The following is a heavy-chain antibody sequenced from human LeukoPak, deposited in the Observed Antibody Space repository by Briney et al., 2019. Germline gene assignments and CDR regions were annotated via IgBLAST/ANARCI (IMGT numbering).Heavy chain of an antibody. CDR2: IYPGDSDT. J-gene: IGHJ4*02. CDR3: ARLLAEMDYFDY. D-gene: IGHD5-24*01. V-gene: IGHV5-51*01. Sequence: GESLKISCKGSGYSFTSYWIGWVRQMPGKGLEWMGIIYPGDSDTRYSPSFQGQVAISADKSITTAYLQWSSLKASDTAMHYCARLLAEMDYFDYWGQGTLVTVSS. CDR1: GYSFTSYW.